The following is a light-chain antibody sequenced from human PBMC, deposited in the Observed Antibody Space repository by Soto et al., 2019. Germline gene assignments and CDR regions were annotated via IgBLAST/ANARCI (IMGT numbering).Light chain of an antibody. CDR2: GAS. V-gene: IGKV1-8*01. CDR3: QHYRNYPWT. CDR1: QGISNW. J-gene: IGKJ1*01. Sequence: AIRMTQSPPSFSASTGDRVTITCRASQGISNWLAWYQQKPGKAPKLLIYGASTLQSGVPSRFSGSGSGTDFTLTISSLQSEDSATYYCQHYRNYPWTFGQGTKVEVK.